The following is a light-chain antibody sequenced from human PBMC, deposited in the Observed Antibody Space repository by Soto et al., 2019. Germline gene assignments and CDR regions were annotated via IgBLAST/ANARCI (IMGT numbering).Light chain of an antibody. CDR2: DAS. J-gene: IGKJ1*01. CDR3: KHYNSDRWT. V-gene: IGKV1-5*01. CDR1: QTIRRW. Sequence: DIEMTQSPSTLSASVGDRVTITCRASQTIRRWLAWYQQRPGKAPKVLIYDASTLESGVPARFSGSGSETKFSLTISSLRPEDSETYYCKHYNSDRWTLGQGTKVAIK.